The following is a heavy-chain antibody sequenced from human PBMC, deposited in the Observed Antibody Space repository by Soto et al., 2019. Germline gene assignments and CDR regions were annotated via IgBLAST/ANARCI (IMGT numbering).Heavy chain of an antibody. J-gene: IGHJ1*01. CDR3: ARGPGLGGSYFEH. CDR1: GVTLSSYW. V-gene: IGHV3-74*03. Sequence: EVQLVESGGGLVQPGGSLRLSCVASGVTLSSYWMYWVRQVPGKGQLWVSRISTDGSKTEYADSVKGRFTISRDNAKSAMYLQMDSLRVEDMGVYYCARGPGLGGSYFEHWGQGTLVTVSS. D-gene: IGHD2-15*01. CDR2: ISTDGSKT.